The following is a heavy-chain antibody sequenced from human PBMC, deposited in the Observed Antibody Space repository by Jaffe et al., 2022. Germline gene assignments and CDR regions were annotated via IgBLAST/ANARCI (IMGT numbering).Heavy chain of an antibody. CDR3: ARLTRGTPETY. J-gene: IGHJ4*02. V-gene: IGHV3-7*01. CDR1: GFNFSNYW. CDR2: IRPDGREI. Sequence: EVQLVESGGGLVQPGGSLRLSCVVSGFNFSNYWMTWVRQAPGKGLEGVANIRPDGREIYYVDSVRGRFTISRDNAENSLYLQMNSLRAEDTAMYYCARLTRGTPETYWGQGSLVTVSS. D-gene: IGHD1-7*01.